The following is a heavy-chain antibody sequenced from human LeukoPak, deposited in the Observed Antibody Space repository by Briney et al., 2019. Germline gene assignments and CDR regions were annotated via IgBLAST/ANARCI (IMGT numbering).Heavy chain of an antibody. Sequence: SGPTLVKPTQTLTLTCTFSGFSLSTSGVGVGWIRQPPGKALEWLALIYWNDDKRYSPSLKSRLTITKDTSKNQVVLRMTNMDPVDTATYYCARIGEYYDFWSDYQPSNAFDIWGQGTMVTVSS. CDR1: GFSLSTSGVG. D-gene: IGHD3-3*01. J-gene: IGHJ3*02. V-gene: IGHV2-5*01. CDR3: ARIGEYYDFWSDYQPSNAFDI. CDR2: IYWNDDK.